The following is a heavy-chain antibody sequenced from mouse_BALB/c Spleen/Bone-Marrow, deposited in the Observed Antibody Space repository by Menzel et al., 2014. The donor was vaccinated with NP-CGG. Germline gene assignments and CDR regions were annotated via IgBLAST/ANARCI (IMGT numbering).Heavy chain of an antibody. V-gene: IGHV14-3*02. CDR2: IDPANGNT. J-gene: IGHJ4*01. Sequence: EVQLQQSGAELVKPGASVKLSCTASGFNIKDTYMHWVKQRPEQGLEWIGRIDPANGNTKYDPKFQGKATITADTSSNTTYLQLSSLTSEDTAVYYCARWEYYAMDYWGQGASVTVSS. CDR3: ARWEYYAMDY. D-gene: IGHD4-1*01. CDR1: GFNIKDTY.